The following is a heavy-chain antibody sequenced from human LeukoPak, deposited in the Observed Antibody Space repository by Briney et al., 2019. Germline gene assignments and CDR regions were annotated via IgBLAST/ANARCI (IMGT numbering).Heavy chain of an antibody. V-gene: IGHV1-2*02. J-gene: IGHJ4*02. D-gene: IGHD3-3*01. Sequence: ASVKVSCKASGYTFTRYYMHWVRQAPGQGLEWMGWINPNSGGTNYAQKSQGRVTMTRDTSISTAYMELSRLRSDDTAEYYCASPSARDFWSGYSYYFDYWGQGTLVTVSS. CDR2: INPNSGGT. CDR1: GYTFTRYY. CDR3: ASPSARDFWSGYSYYFDY.